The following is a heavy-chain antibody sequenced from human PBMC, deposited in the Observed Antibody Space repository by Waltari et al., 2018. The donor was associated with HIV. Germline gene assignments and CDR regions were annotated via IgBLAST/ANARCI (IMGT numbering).Heavy chain of an antibody. Sequence: QEELVQSGAEVKKPGASVRISCKTSINTFDDYGIYWLRQAPGQSLQWLSWSHPHSHVPRCSPDLEDKVTITRDPSLNVIYMGISSLTSEDTAVYFCTSGPEKGWFVDWGQGTLVSVS. V-gene: IGHV1-8*03. CDR3: TSGPEKGWFVD. CDR1: INTFDDYG. J-gene: IGHJ4*02. D-gene: IGHD3-10*01. CDR2: SHPHSHVP.